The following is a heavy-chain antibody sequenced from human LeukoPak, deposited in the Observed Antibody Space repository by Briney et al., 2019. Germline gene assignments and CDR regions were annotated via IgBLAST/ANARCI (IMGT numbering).Heavy chain of an antibody. J-gene: IGHJ6*04. CDR3: ARDPDPESYSSGWFGVSGMDV. D-gene: IGHD6-19*01. CDR1: GGPFSSYA. CDR2: IIPIFGTA. Sequence: ASVKLSCKASGGPFSSYAISWVRQAPGQGLEWMGGIIPIFGTANYAQKFQGRVTITADESTSTAYMELSSLRSEDTAVYYCARDPDPESYSSGWFGVSGMDVWGKGTTVTVSS. V-gene: IGHV1-69*13.